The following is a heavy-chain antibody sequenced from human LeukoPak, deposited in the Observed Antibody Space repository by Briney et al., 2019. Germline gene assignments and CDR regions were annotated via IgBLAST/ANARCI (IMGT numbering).Heavy chain of an antibody. V-gene: IGHV4-30-4*08. Sequence: SETLSLTCTVSGGSISSGDYYWRWIRQPPGKGPEWIGYIYYSGSTYYNPSLKSRVTISVDTSKNQFSLKLSSVTAADTAVYYCAREGIAAAGPFFDYWGQGTLVTVSS. CDR2: IYYSGST. CDR3: AREGIAAAGPFFDY. J-gene: IGHJ4*02. CDR1: GGSISSGDYY. D-gene: IGHD6-13*01.